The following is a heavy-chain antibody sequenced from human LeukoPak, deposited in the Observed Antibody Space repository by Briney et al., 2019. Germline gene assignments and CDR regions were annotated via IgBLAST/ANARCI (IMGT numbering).Heavy chain of an antibody. J-gene: IGHJ4*02. D-gene: IGHD3-22*01. CDR1: GFTFSSYS. CDR3: AKADAVYYYESSGLGY. CDR2: ISSSSSYI. V-gene: IGHV3-21*04. Sequence: GGSLRLSCAASGFTFSSYSMNWVRQAPGKGLEWVSSISSSSSYIYYADSVKGRFTISRDNAKNSLYLQMNSLRAEDTALYYCAKADAVYYYESSGLGYWGQGTLVTVSS.